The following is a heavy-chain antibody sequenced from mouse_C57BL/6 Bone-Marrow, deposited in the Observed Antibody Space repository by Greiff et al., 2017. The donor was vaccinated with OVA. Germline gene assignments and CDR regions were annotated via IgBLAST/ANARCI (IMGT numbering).Heavy chain of an antibody. V-gene: IGHV1-81*01. CDR1: GYTFTSYG. Sequence: VQLQQSGAELARPGASVKLSCKASGYTFTSYGISWVKQRTGQGLEWIGEIYPRSGNTYYNEKFKGKATLTADKSSSTAYMELRSLTSEDSAVYFCARGDWGYWYFDVRGTGTTVTVSS. J-gene: IGHJ1*03. CDR2: IYPRSGNT. D-gene: IGHD4-1*01. CDR3: ARGDWGYWYFDV.